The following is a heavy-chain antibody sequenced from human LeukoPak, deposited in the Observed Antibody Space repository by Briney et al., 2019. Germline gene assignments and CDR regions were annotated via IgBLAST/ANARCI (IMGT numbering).Heavy chain of an antibody. J-gene: IGHJ4*02. D-gene: IGHD5-18*01. CDR2: IYHSGST. CDR3: ARAFPQLYYFDY. V-gene: IGHV4-30-2*01. CDR1: GGSISSGGYS. Sequence: PSETLSLTCAVSGGSISSGGYSWRWIRQPPGKGLEWIGYIYHSGSTYYNPSLKSRVTISVDRSKNRFSLKLSSVTAADTAVYYCARAFPQLYYFDYWGQGTLVTVSS.